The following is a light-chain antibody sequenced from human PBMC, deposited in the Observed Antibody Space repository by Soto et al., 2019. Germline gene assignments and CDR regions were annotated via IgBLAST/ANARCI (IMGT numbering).Light chain of an antibody. CDR3: SSYSTSGTLVV. V-gene: IGLV2-14*01. Sequence: QSVLTQPASVSGSPGQTIIMSCTGTSSDIGGSNSVSWYQQHPDKAPKLILFDVSHRPSKIPDRFSCSKSGNTASLTISGLQADDEADYYCSSYSTSGTLVVFGGGTKLTVL. J-gene: IGLJ3*02. CDR2: DVS. CDR1: SSDIGGSNS.